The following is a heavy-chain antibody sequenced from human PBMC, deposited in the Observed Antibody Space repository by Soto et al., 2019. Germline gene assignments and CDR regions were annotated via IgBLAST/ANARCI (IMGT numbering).Heavy chain of an antibody. CDR2: IYHSGST. CDR3: ARDDDFWSGYYSGNGRYYYGMDV. J-gene: IGHJ6*02. Sequence: LSLTCAVSGGSISSSNWWSWVRQPPGKGLEWIGEIYHSGSTNYNPSLKSRVTISVDKSKNQFSLKLSSVTAADTAVYYCARDDDFWSGYYSGNGRYYYGMDVWGQGTTVTVSS. CDR1: GGSISSSNW. V-gene: IGHV4-4*02. D-gene: IGHD3-3*01.